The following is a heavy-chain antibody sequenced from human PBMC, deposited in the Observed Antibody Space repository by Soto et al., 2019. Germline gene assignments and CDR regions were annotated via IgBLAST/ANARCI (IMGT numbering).Heavy chain of an antibody. Sequence: GASVKVSCKASGYTFTGYYMHWVRLAPGQGLEWMGWINPNSGGTNYAQKFQGWVTMTRDTSISTAYMELSRLRSDDTAVYYCARGPSVVVVGATGSYFAYRGQGPLVTVSS. CDR3: ARGPSVVVVGATGSYFAY. J-gene: IGHJ4*02. D-gene: IGHD2-15*01. CDR2: INPNSGGT. V-gene: IGHV1-2*04. CDR1: GYTFTGYY.